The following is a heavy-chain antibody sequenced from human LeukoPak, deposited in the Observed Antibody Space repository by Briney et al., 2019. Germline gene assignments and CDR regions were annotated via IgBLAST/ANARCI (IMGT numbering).Heavy chain of an antibody. Sequence: SETLSLTCTVSGGSISSSSYYWGWIRQPPGTGLEYIGNIYYSGSTYYNPSLKSRVTISVDMSKNQFSLKLSSVTAADTAVYYCARANYGGNSWFDPWGQGTLVTVSS. V-gene: IGHV4-39*07. J-gene: IGHJ5*02. D-gene: IGHD4-23*01. CDR3: ARANYGGNSWFDP. CDR2: IYYSGST. CDR1: GGSISSSSYY.